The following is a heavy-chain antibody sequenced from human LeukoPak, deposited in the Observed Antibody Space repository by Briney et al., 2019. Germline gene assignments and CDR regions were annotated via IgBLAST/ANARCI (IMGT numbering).Heavy chain of an antibody. CDR3: AAGLKWLSFDY. CDR1: GFTFSDYY. CDR2: IFNSVST. D-gene: IGHD6-19*01. V-gene: IGHV4-59*01. J-gene: IGHJ4*02. Sequence: GSLRLSCAASGFTFSDYYMSWIRQPPGKGLDWIGNIFNSVSTNYNPSLKSRVTISVDTSKNQFSLKLSSVTAADTAVYYCAAGLKWLSFDYWGQGTLVTVSS.